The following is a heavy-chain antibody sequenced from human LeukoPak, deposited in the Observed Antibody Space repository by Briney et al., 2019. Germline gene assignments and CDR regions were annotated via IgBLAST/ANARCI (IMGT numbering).Heavy chain of an antibody. D-gene: IGHD5-12*01. CDR2: ISYDGSNK. Sequence: GRSLRLSCAASGFTFSSYGMHWVRQAPGKGLEWVAVISYDGSNKYYADSVEGRFTISRDNSKNTLYLQMNSLRAEDTAVYYCAKDRVATTGYFDYWGQGTLVTVSS. V-gene: IGHV3-30*18. CDR3: AKDRVATTGYFDY. CDR1: GFTFSSYG. J-gene: IGHJ4*02.